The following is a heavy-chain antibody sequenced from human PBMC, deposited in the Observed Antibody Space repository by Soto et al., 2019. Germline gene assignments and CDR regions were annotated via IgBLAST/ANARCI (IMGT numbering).Heavy chain of an antibody. CDR1: GYSFTSYW. Sequence: EVQLVQSGAEVKKPGESLKISCKGSGYSFTSYWIGWVRQMPGKGLEWMGIIYPGDSDTRYSPSFQGQVTISADKSIRTAYLQWSSLKASDTAMYYCARSKTPIYPGAPPVMDVWGQGTTVTVSS. J-gene: IGHJ6*02. CDR2: IYPGDSDT. D-gene: IGHD3-10*01. V-gene: IGHV5-51*03. CDR3: ARSKTPIYPGAPPVMDV.